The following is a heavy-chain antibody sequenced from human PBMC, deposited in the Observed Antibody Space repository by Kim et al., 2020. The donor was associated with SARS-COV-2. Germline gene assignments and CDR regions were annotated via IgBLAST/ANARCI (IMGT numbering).Heavy chain of an antibody. CDR1: GFTFTYAW. CDR3: TADDPSFAAYTFDY. Sequence: GGSLRLSCAASGFTFTYAWMKWVRQAPGKGLEWVGRIKSKNDGGTIYYAEPVKGRFTISRDDSKNMLYLQMDSLKIEDTAVYYCTADDPSFAAYTFDYWGQGALVTVSS. V-gene: IGHV3-15*01. D-gene: IGHD3-16*02. J-gene: IGHJ4*02. CDR2: IKSKNDGGTI.